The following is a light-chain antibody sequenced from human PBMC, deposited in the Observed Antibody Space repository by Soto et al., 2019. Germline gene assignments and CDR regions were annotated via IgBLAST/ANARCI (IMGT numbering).Light chain of an antibody. Sequence: DLQVTQCLSSLLLSIVDWLSTDVLASQDISHYLNWNQHKPGEGAKLLLYDAFNLETGVPSRFSGSGSGTDFTFTISSLQPEDIATYYCQQYDSLPRTFGQGTKVDIK. J-gene: IGKJ1*01. CDR3: QQYDSLPRT. V-gene: IGKV1-33*01. CDR1: QDISHY. CDR2: DAF.